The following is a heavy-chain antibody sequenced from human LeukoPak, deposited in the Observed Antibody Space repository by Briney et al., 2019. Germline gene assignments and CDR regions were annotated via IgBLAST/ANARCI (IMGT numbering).Heavy chain of an antibody. CDR1: GYTFTSYD. D-gene: IGHD3-9*01. CDR3: ARGVQESGIRYFDWLSRIRNPPINWFDP. CDR2: MNPNSGNT. J-gene: IGHJ5*02. V-gene: IGHV1-8*01. Sequence: GASVKVSCKASGYTFTSYDINWVRQATGQGLEWMGWMNPNSGNTGYAQKFQGRVTMTRNTSISTAYMELSSLRSEDTAVYYCARGVQESGIRYFDWLSRIRNPPINWFDPWGQGTLVTVSS.